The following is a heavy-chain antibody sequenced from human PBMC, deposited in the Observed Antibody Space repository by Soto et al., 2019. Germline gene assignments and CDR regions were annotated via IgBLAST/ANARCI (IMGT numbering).Heavy chain of an antibody. CDR3: ARVNWNYVGGVNYYYGMDV. D-gene: IGHD1-7*01. CDR2: MSGSGSSE. J-gene: IGHJ6*02. Sequence: GALRLSCAASGFTFSDHYMAWIRQAPGKGLEIVAHMSGSGSSEDYGDSVKGRFSIFRENSKNLLFLQMNSLRAEDTAVYYCARVNWNYVGGVNYYYGMDVWGQGTTVTVSS. V-gene: IGHV3-11*04. CDR1: GFTFSDHY.